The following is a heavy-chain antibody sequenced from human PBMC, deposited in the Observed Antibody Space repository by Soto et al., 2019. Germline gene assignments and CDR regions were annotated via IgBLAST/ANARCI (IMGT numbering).Heavy chain of an antibody. D-gene: IGHD6-13*01. J-gene: IGHJ4*02. CDR3: ARVRARAAASALMGASDY. CDR2: ISYDGGNK. V-gene: IGHV3-30*03. CDR1: GFTFSNYG. Sequence: QVQLVESGGGVVQPGRSLRLSCAASGFTFSNYGMHWVRQAPGKGLEWVAVISYDGGNKYYVDSVKGRLTISRDNSKNTLYLQIDSLRVEDTAVYYCARVRARAAASALMGASDYWGQGTLVTVSS.